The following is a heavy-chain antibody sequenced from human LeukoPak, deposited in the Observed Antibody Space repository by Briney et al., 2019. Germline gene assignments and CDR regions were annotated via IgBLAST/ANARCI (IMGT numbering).Heavy chain of an antibody. Sequence: SETLSLTSAVYGGSFSGYSWSWIRQPPGKGLEWIGEINHRGSTNYTPSLKSRVTISVDTSKNQFSLKLNSVTAADTAVYYCARHRRYCSGTSCYSWWFDPWGQGTLVTVSS. CDR3: ARHRRYCSGTSCYSWWFDP. CDR1: GGSFSGYS. D-gene: IGHD2-2*01. V-gene: IGHV4-34*01. CDR2: INHRGST. J-gene: IGHJ5*02.